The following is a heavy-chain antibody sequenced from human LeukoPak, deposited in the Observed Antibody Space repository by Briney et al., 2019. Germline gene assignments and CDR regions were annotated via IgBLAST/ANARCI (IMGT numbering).Heavy chain of an antibody. CDR2: ISYDGSNK. CDR3: ARDSPISRGWYYFDY. D-gene: IGHD6-19*01. CDR1: GFTFSRYA. Sequence: GRSLRLSCAASGFTFSRYAMQWVRQAQGKGLEWVAVISYDGSNKYYADSVKGRFTISRDNSTNTLYLQMHSLLAADTPVYYCARDSPISRGWYYFDYWGQGTLVTVSS. V-gene: IGHV3-30*04. J-gene: IGHJ4*02.